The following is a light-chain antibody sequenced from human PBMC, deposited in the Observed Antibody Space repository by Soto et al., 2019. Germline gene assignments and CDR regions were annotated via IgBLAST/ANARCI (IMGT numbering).Light chain of an antibody. Sequence: DIQMTQSPSTLSSSVGDRVTITCRASQRISSWLAWYQQKPGKAPKLLIYKASSLESGVPSRFSGSGSGTEFTLTISSLQRDDFATYYSQQYSTPSRTFGQGTKVEIK. CDR3: QQYSTPSRT. CDR2: KAS. CDR1: QRISSW. V-gene: IGKV1-5*03. J-gene: IGKJ1*01.